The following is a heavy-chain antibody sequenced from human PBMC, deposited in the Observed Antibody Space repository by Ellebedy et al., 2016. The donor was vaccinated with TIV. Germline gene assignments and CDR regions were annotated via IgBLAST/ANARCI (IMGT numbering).Heavy chain of an antibody. CDR1: GYTFTGYY. J-gene: IGHJ4*02. CDR3: ARSVMKVVTAAPLGY. D-gene: IGHD3-22*01. CDR2: LNVASTDP. V-gene: IGHV1-2*02. Sequence: AASVKVSCKASGYTFTGYYIHWVRQAPGQGLEWMGWLNVASTDPNYAQRFRDRVTMTRDTSISTAYMDLSRLTSDDTAVYYGARSVMKVVTAAPLGYWGQGTLVTVSS.